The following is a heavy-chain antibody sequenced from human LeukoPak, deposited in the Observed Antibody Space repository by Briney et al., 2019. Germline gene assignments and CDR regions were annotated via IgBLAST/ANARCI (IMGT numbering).Heavy chain of an antibody. Sequence: ASVKVSRKASGYTFTSYGISWVRQAPGQGLEWMGWISAYNGNTNYAQKVQGRVTMTTDTSTSTAYMELRSLRSDDTAVYYCAREGWYYDSSLYYYGMDVWGQGTTVTVSS. CDR2: ISAYNGNT. D-gene: IGHD6-19*01. V-gene: IGHV1-18*01. CDR1: GYTFTSYG. J-gene: IGHJ6*02. CDR3: AREGWYYDSSLYYYGMDV.